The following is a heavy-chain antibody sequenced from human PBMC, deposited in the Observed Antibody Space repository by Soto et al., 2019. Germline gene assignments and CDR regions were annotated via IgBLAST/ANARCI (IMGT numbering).Heavy chain of an antibody. CDR3: ARDSPTYYDFWSGYYPSLFDY. D-gene: IGHD3-3*01. V-gene: IGHV3-48*03. CDR2: ISSSGSTI. J-gene: IGHJ4*02. CDR1: GFTFSSYE. Sequence: LRLSCAASGFTFSSYEMNWVRQAPGKGLEWVSYISSSGSTIYYADSVKGRFTISRDNAKNSLYLQMNSLRAEDTAIYYCARDSPTYYDFWSGYYPSLFDYWGQGTLVTVSS.